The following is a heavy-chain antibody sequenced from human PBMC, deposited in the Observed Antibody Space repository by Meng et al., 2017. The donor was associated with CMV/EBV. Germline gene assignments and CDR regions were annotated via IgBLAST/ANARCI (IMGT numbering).Heavy chain of an antibody. D-gene: IGHD3-9*01. CDR3: ASADDIGMDY. J-gene: IGHJ4*02. Sequence: QGQLVPSGGGWNKLGSSVKVSCMASGATFSSYAITWVRQAPGQGLEWMGGIIPIFGTANYAQKFQGRVTITADESTSTAYMELSSLRSEDTAVYYCASADDIGMDYWGQGTLVTVSS. CDR1: GATFSSYA. CDR2: IIPIFGTA. V-gene: IGHV1-69*12.